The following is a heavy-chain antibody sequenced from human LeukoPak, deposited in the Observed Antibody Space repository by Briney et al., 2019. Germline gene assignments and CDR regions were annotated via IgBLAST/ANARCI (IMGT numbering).Heavy chain of an antibody. D-gene: IGHD2-15*01. J-gene: IGHJ6*02. Sequence: GGSLRLSCVVSGFTFSSCSMHWVRQAPGKGLEWVAIISYDGSYKQYADSVKGRFTITRDNSKNTLYLQMNSLRAEDTAVYYCAKSKVVVAAYYYYFGMDAWGQGTTVTVSS. CDR1: GFTFSSCS. V-gene: IGHV3-30*18. CDR2: ISYDGSYK. CDR3: AKSKVVVAAYYYYFGMDA.